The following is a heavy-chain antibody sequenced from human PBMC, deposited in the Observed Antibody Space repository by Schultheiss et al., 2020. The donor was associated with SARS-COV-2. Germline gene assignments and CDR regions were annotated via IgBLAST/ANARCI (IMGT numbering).Heavy chain of an antibody. D-gene: IGHD5-18*01. CDR3: AKDGGYSYGYGY. CDR2: INHSGST. Sequence: SETLSLTCTVSGGSISSYYWSWIRQPPGKGLEWIGEINHSGSTNYNPSLKSRVTISVDTSKNQFSLKLSSVTAADTAVYYCAKDGGYSYGYGYWGQGTLVTVSS. CDR1: GGSISSYY. J-gene: IGHJ4*02. V-gene: IGHV4-34*01.